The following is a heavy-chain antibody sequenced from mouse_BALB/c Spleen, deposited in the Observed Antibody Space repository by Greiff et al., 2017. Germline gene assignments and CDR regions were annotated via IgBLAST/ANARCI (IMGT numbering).Heavy chain of an antibody. Sequence: DVHLVESGPGLVKPSQSLSLTCSVTGYSITSGYYWNWIRQFPGNKLEWMGYISYDGSNNYNPSLKNRISITRDTSKNQFFLKLNSVTTEDTATYYCARDGLDSSGYGFAYWGQGTLVTVSA. CDR2: ISYDGSN. V-gene: IGHV3-6*02. CDR1: GYSITSGYY. J-gene: IGHJ3*01. CDR3: ARDGLDSSGYGFAY. D-gene: IGHD3-2*01.